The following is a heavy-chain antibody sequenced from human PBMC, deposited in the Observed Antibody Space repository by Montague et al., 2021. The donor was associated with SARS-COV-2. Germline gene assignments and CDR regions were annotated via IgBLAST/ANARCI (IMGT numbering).Heavy chain of an antibody. CDR2: IYYSGST. Sequence: SETLSLTCTVSGASVSSGSSYWSWIRQPPGKGLEWIGYIYYSGSTNYXPSLKSRDTISVDTSKNQFSLKVSSVTAADTAVYYCARMGDEGVGYYYIYADWGQGTTVTVSS. D-gene: IGHD3-10*01. CDR1: GASVSSGSSY. CDR3: ARMGDEGVGYYYIYAD. J-gene: IGHJ6*02. V-gene: IGHV4-61*01.